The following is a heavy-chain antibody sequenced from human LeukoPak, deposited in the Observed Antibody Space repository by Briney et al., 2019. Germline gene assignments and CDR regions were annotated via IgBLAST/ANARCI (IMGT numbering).Heavy chain of an antibody. CDR3: ARARPSMYFDY. Sequence: SETLSLTCTVSGDSISSYYWSWIRQPPGKGLEWIGHIYFSGSTNYNPSLKGRVTMLLDTSKNQFSLKLSSVTAADTAVYYCARARPSMYFDYWGQGTLVTVSS. D-gene: IGHD6-6*01. CDR1: GDSISSYY. V-gene: IGHV4-59*01. CDR2: IYFSGST. J-gene: IGHJ4*02.